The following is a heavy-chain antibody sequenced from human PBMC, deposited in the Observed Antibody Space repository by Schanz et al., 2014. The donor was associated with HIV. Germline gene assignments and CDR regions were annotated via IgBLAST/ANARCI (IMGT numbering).Heavy chain of an antibody. V-gene: IGHV3-9*01. J-gene: IGHJ4*02. Sequence: EVQLVESGGGLVQPGGSLRLSCAASGFSFSTYGMHWVRQAPGKGLEWVSGISWNSGIIIYADSVKGRFTISRDNAKTSLYLHMNSLRPEDTAVYYCTRDLQHSIMIFGVVSDWGQGTLVTVSS. D-gene: IGHD3-3*01. CDR2: ISWNSGII. CDR1: GFSFSTYG. CDR3: TRDLQHSIMIFGVVSD.